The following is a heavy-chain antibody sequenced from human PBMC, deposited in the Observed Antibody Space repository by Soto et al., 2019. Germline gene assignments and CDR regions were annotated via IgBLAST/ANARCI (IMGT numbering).Heavy chain of an antibody. CDR2: ITSSSSYI. J-gene: IGHJ6*02. D-gene: IGHD6-19*01. V-gene: IGHV3-21*01. CDR1: GFSFNSYT. Sequence: GGSLRLSCAASGFSFNSYTMNWVRQAPGGGPEWVSSITSSSSYIHYADSVKGRFTISRDNAKRSLYLQMDSLRAEDMAVYYCARETIAVTGTASYGMDLWGQGTTVTVSS. CDR3: ARETIAVTGTASYGMDL.